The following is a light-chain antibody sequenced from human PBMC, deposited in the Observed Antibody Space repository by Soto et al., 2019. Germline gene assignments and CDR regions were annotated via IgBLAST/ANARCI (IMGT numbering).Light chain of an antibody. CDR2: AAS. J-gene: IGKJ1*01. V-gene: IGKV1-39*01. CDR3: QQSYSTPWT. CDR1: QTISTY. Sequence: DIQMTQSPSSLSASVGDRVTITCRASQTISTYLNWYQQKPGKAPKLLIYAASNLQSGVTSGFSGSGSGTDFTLTISSLQPEDFATYYCQQSYSTPWTFGQGTKVEIK.